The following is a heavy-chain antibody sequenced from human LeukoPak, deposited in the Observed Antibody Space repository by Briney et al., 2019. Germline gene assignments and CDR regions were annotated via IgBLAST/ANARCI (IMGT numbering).Heavy chain of an antibody. CDR1: GYTFTTYY. V-gene: IGHV1-46*01. J-gene: IGHJ3*02. D-gene: IGHD4-17*01. Sequence: ASVKVSCKASGYTFTTYYIHWVRQAPGQGLEWMGIINPSGGSTSYAQKFQGRVTMTRDMSTSTVYMELSSLRSEDTAVYYCAINGDGDAFDIWGQGTMVTVSS. CDR2: INPSGGST. CDR3: AINGDGDAFDI.